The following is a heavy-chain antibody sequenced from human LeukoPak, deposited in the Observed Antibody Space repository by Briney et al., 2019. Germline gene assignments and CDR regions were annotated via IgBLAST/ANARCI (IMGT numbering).Heavy chain of an antibody. D-gene: IGHD5-18*01. J-gene: IGHJ4*02. CDR2: IYYSGST. V-gene: IGHV4-31*03. CDR3: ARAVEGTAMKYHFDF. CDR1: GGSISSGGFY. Sequence: SETLSLTCTVSGGSISSGGFYWSWIRQHPGKGLEWIVYIYYSGSTYYNPSLKSRATISVDTSKNQFSLKLSSVTAADTAVYHCARAVEGTAMKYHFDFWGQGTLVTVSS.